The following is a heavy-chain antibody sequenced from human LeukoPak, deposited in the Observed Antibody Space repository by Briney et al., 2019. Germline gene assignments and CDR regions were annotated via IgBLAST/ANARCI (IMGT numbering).Heavy chain of an antibody. CDR1: GGSISSHY. Sequence: ASETLSLTCTVSGGSISSHYWSWIRQPPGKGLEWMGYIYYSGSTNYNPSLKSRVTISVDTSKNQFSLKLSSVTAADTAVYYCARGVIAARRYYYYYYMDVWGKGTTVTVSS. CDR3: ARGVIAARRYYYYYYMDV. CDR2: IYYSGST. V-gene: IGHV4-59*11. J-gene: IGHJ6*03. D-gene: IGHD6-6*01.